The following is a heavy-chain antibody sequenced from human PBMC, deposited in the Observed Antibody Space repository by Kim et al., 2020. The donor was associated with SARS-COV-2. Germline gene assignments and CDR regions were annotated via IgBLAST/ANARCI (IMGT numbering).Heavy chain of an antibody. D-gene: IGHD6-13*01. CDR3: ARGDLDSSSWFGGRYYYGMDV. CDR2: INHSGST. CDR1: GGSFSGYY. Sequence: SETLSLTCAVYGGSFSGYYWSWIRQPPGKGLEWIGEINHSGSTNYNPSLKSRVTISVDTSKNQFSLKLSSVTAADTAVYYCARGDLDSSSWFGGRYYYGMDVWGQGTTVTVSS. J-gene: IGHJ6*02. V-gene: IGHV4-34*01.